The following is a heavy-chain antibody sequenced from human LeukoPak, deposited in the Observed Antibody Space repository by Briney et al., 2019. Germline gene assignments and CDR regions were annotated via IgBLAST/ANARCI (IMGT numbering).Heavy chain of an antibody. CDR2: IKQDGSEK. CDR3: ARDVPRYGSGRNWFDP. V-gene: IGHV3-7*01. Sequence: PGGSLRLSCAASGFTFSSYWMSWVRQAPGKGLEWVANIKQDGSEKYYVDSVKGRFTISRDNAKNSLYLQMNSLRAEDTAVYYCARDVPRYGSGRNWFDPWGQGTLVTVSS. CDR1: GFTFSSYW. J-gene: IGHJ5*02. D-gene: IGHD3-10*01.